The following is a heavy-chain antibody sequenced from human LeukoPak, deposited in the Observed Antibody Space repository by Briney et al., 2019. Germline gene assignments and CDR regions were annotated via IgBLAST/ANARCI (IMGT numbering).Heavy chain of an antibody. CDR2: INTNTGNP. CDR1: GYTFTSYA. Sequence: GASVKVSCKASGYTFTSYAMNWVRQAPGQGLEWMGWINTNTGNPTYAQGFTGRFVFSLDTSVSTAYLQISSLKAEDTAVYYCARDLNPIAAAESVFDYWGQGTLVTVSS. J-gene: IGHJ4*02. CDR3: ARDLNPIAAAESVFDY. D-gene: IGHD6-13*01. V-gene: IGHV7-4-1*02.